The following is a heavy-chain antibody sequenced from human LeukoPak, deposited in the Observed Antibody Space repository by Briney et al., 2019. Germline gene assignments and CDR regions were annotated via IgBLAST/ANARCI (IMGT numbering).Heavy chain of an antibody. CDR2: IFYSGST. Sequence: SETLSLTCPVSGGSISSYYWSWIRQPPGRGLEWNGYIFYSGSTDYNPSFKVRVTIQLEASKNQFSLRLSSVTAADTAVYYCARETRLHSGSYSNDAFDIWGQGTMVTVSS. J-gene: IGHJ3*02. D-gene: IGHD1-26*01. CDR1: GGSISSYY. CDR3: ARETRLHSGSYSNDAFDI. V-gene: IGHV4-59*01.